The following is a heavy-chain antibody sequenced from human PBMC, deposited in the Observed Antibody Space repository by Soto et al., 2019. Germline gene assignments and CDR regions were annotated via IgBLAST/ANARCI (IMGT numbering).Heavy chain of an antibody. D-gene: IGHD3-9*01. CDR1: GGSISNYY. J-gene: IGHJ5*02. CDR3: VRDYLLTGFDP. V-gene: IGHV4-59*01. CDR2: VYYSGST. Sequence: SETLSLTCTVSGGSISNYYWTWVRQPPGKGLEWIGYVYYSGSTDYNPSLESRVTISIDASKNQFSLKMKSVTAADTAVYYCVRDYLLTGFDPWGQGALVTVSS.